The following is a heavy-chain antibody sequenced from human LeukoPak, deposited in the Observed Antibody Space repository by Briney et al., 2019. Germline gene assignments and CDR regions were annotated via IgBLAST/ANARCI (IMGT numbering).Heavy chain of an antibody. CDR1: GGTFSSYA. CDR2: IIPIFGTA. J-gene: IGHJ3*02. V-gene: IGHV1-69*13. CDR3: ARDLPYSSSWYGAFDI. Sequence: GASVKVSCKASGGTFSSYAISWVRQAPGQGLEWMGGIIPIFGTANYAQKFQGRVTITADESTSTAYMELSSLRSEDTAVYYCARDLPYSSSWYGAFDIWGQGTMVTVSS. D-gene: IGHD6-13*01.